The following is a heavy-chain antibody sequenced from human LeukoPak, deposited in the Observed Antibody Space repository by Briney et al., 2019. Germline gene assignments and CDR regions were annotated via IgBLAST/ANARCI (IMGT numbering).Heavy chain of an antibody. V-gene: IGHV4-61*01. CDR2: IYYSGST. CDR3: ARNYRAGSGKDDYYYYGMDV. J-gene: IGHJ6*02. CDR1: GGSVSSGSYY. D-gene: IGHD3-10*01. Sequence: SETLSLTCTVSGGSVSSGSYYWSWIRQPPGKGLEWIGYIYYSGSTNYNPSLKSRVTISVDTSKNQFSLKLSSVAPADTPVYNCARNYRAGSGKDDYYYYGMDVWDQGTTVTVSS.